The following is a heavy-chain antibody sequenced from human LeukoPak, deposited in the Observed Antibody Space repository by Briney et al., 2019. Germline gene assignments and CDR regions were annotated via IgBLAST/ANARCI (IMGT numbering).Heavy chain of an antibody. CDR2: ISGTGHST. D-gene: IGHD1-26*01. Sequence: PGGSLRLSCTASGFTLSSYAMSWVRQAPGKGLEWVSAISGTGHSTYYADSVKGRFTISRDNSKNTLYLQMNSLRAEDTAVYYCAKPAYSGSYNYFQHWGQGTLVTVSS. J-gene: IGHJ1*01. CDR3: AKPAYSGSYNYFQH. V-gene: IGHV3-23*01. CDR1: GFTLSSYA.